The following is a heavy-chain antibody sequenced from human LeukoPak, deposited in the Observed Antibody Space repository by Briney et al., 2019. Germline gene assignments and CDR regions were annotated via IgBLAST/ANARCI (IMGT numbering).Heavy chain of an antibody. CDR3: ARVGKVVVPAAHDY. V-gene: IGHV3-30*03. CDR2: ISYDGSNK. J-gene: IGHJ4*02. Sequence: GGSLRLSCAASGFTFSSYGMHGVRQAPGKGLEWVALISYDGSNKYYADSVKGRFTISRDNSKNTLYLQMNSLRAEDTAVYYCARVGKVVVPAAHDYWGQGTLVTVSS. D-gene: IGHD2-2*01. CDR1: GFTFSSYG.